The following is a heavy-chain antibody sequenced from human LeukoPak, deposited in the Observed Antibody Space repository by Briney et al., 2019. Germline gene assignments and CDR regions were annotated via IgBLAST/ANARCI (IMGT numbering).Heavy chain of an antibody. J-gene: IGHJ4*02. D-gene: IGHD2-21*01. V-gene: IGHV4-34*01. CDR1: GGSFSGYY. CDR2: INHSGST. Sequence: SETLSLTCAVYGGSFSGYYWSWIRQPPGKGLEWIGEINHSGSTNYNPSLKSRVTISVDTSKNQFSLKLSSVIAADTAVYYCASLEGDFDFDYWGQGTLATVSS. CDR3: ASLEGDFDFDY.